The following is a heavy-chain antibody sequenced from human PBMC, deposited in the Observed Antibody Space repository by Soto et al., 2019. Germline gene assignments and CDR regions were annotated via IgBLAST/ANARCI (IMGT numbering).Heavy chain of an antibody. CDR1: GYTFTSYG. D-gene: IGHD6-13*01. V-gene: IGHV1-18*01. CDR3: ARDFAPPEHSSSWSMVYYYYGMEV. J-gene: IGHJ6*02. Sequence: GASVKVSCKASGYTFTSYGISWVRQAPGQGLEWMGWISAYNGNTNYAQKLQGRVTMTTDTSTSTAYMELRSLRSDDTAVYYWARDFAPPEHSSSWSMVYYYYGMEVWGQGNTLTVS. CDR2: ISAYNGNT.